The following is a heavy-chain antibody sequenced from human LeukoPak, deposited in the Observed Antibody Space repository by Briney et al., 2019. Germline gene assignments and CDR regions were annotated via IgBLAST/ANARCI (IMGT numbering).Heavy chain of an antibody. Sequence: ASVKVSCKASRYTFTSYSIHWVRQAPGQGLEWMGIINPSGDSTSYAQKFQGRVTMTRDTSTSTVYMELSSLRSEDTAVYYCARTLSGSGSSHWGQGTLVTVSS. CDR3: ARTLSGSGSSH. V-gene: IGHV1-46*01. CDR1: RYTFTSYS. D-gene: IGHD3-10*01. J-gene: IGHJ4*02. CDR2: INPSGDST.